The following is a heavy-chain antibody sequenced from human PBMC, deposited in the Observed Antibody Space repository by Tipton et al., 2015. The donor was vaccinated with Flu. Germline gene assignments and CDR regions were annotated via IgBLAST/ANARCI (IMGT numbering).Heavy chain of an antibody. CDR3: VRDLPNSCFDP. J-gene: IGHJ5*02. Sequence: AASGFTFSNYWMHWVRQAPGKGLVWVSYINNDGSSPNYADFVKGRFTISRDNTKNMLYPQMNSLRTEDTAVYYCVRDLPNSCFDPWGQGTRVTVSS. CDR1: GFTFSNYW. V-gene: IGHV3-74*01. CDR2: INNDGSSP. D-gene: IGHD4-11*01.